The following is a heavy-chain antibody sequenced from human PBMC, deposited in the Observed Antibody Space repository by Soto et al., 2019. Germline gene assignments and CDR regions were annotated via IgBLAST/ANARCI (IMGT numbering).Heavy chain of an antibody. CDR2: INPSGGST. V-gene: IGHV1-46*03. D-gene: IGHD2-15*01. CDR1: GYTFTSYY. Sequence: QVQLVQSGAEVKKPGASVKVSCKASGYTFTSYYMHWVRQAPGQGLEWMGIINPSGGSTSYAQKFQGGVTMTRDTSTSTVYMELSSLRSEDTAVYYCARGDIVVVVAALYYFDYWGQGTLVTVSS. CDR3: ARGDIVVVVAALYYFDY. J-gene: IGHJ4*02.